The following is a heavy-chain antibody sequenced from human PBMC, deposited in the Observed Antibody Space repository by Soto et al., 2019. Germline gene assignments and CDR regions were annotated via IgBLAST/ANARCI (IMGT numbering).Heavy chain of an antibody. J-gene: IGHJ4*02. D-gene: IGHD2-15*01. CDR2: IIPIFGTA. Sequence: QVQLVQSGAEVKKPGSSVKVSCKASGGTFSSYAISWVRQAPGQGLEWMGGIIPIFGTANYAQKFQGRVTSTADESTSTAYRELSSLRSEDTAVYYCARGAITEVVAATPHFDYWGQGTLVTVSS. V-gene: IGHV1-69*12. CDR3: ARGAITEVVAATPHFDY. CDR1: GGTFSSYA.